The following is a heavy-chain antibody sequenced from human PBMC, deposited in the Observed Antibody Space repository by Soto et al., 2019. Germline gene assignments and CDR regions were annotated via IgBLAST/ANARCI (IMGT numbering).Heavy chain of an antibody. J-gene: IGHJ4*02. D-gene: IGHD3-16*01. CDR2: IYWDHDK. CDR1: GFSLSTSGVG. CDR3: ARAYYYDSNDKYRRTRFDH. V-gene: IGHV2-5*02. Sequence: QITLKESGPTLVKSTQTLTLTCTFSGFSLSTSGVGVGWIRQPPGKALEWLGFIYWDHDKRYSPSLKSRLTTTKDTANAHMFLSRTNVDAVDIATYFRARAYYYDSNDKYRRTRFDHWGQGTPVTVSS.